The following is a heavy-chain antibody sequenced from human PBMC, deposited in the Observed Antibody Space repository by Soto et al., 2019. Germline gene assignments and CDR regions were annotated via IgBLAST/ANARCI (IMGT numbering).Heavy chain of an antibody. CDR3: ARDPGTGAALRAYHFDY. CDR2: INAGNGDT. J-gene: IGHJ4*02. Sequence: ASVKVSCKASRYSFTTYALHCVRQAPGQRLEWMGWINAGNGDTKYSEKFQGRVTITRDTSANTAYMELSSLRSEDTSVYYCARDPGTGAALRAYHFDYWGQGTLVTVS. D-gene: IGHD1-1*01. V-gene: IGHV1-3*01. CDR1: RYSFTTYA.